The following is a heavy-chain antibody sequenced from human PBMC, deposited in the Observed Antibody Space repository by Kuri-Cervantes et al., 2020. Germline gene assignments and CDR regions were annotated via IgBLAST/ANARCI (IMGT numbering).Heavy chain of an antibody. V-gene: IGHV4-34*01. Sequence: SETLSLTCAVYGGSFSGYYCSWIRQPPGKRLEWIGEINHSGSTNYNPSLKSRVTISVDTSKNQFSLKLSSVTAADTAVYYCARGRNRSALYFDYWGQGTLVTVSS. CDR3: ARGRNRSALYFDY. J-gene: IGHJ4*02. CDR2: INHSGST. CDR1: GGSFSGYY.